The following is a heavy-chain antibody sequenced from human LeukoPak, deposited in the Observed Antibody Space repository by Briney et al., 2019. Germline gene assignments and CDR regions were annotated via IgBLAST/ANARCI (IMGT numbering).Heavy chain of an antibody. D-gene: IGHD3-10*01. J-gene: IGHJ6*03. Sequence: SETLSITCTVAGGSISSYYWSWIRQPAGKGLEWIGRIYTSGSTNYNPSLKSRVTMSVDTSKNQFSLKLSSVTAADTAVYYCARDGRGGSGSYYYYYYYMDVWGKGTTVTVSS. CDR2: IYTSGST. CDR1: GGSISSYY. CDR3: ARDGRGGSGSYYYYYYYMDV. V-gene: IGHV4-4*07.